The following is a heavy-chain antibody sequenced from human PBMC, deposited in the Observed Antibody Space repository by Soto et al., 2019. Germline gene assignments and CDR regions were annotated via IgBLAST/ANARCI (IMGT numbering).Heavy chain of an antibody. J-gene: IGHJ4*02. V-gene: IGHV3-74*01. CDR1: GFTFSSSW. CDR2: ISSDGSST. CDR3: ERDSKSQGSSGDY. Sequence: GGSLRLSCAASGFTFSSSWMHWVRKAPGKGLVWVSRISSDGSSTTYADSVKGRFTISRDNAKNTLYLQMNSLRAEDTAVYYCERDSKSQGSSGDYWGQGTLVTVSS. D-gene: IGHD3-10*01.